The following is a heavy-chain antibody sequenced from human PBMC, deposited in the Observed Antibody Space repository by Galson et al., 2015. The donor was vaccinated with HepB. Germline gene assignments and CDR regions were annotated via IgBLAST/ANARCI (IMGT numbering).Heavy chain of an antibody. J-gene: IGHJ5*02. CDR2: IIPIFGTA. CDR1: GGTFSSYA. V-gene: IGHV1-69*13. Sequence: SVKVSCKASGGTFSSYAISWVRQAPGQGLEWMGGIIPIFGTANYAQNFQGRVTITADESTSTAYMELSSLRSEDTAVYYCAIAAAGLGALDPWGQGTLVTVSS. D-gene: IGHD6-13*01. CDR3: AIAAAGLGALDP.